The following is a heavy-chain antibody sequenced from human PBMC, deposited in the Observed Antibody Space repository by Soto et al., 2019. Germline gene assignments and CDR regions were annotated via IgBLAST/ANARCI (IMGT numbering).Heavy chain of an antibody. CDR3: ARVRYESRGPTKYRAFDF. Sequence: GGSLRLSCVASGFTFSDYSMSWVRQSPGKGLEGVANIKQDGGEEDYVDSVKGRLTISRDNAKNSLYLQMNSLRAEDTAVYYCARVRYESRGPTKYRAFDFWGQGTMVTVSS. V-gene: IGHV3-7*01. CDR2: IKQDGGEE. D-gene: IGHD3-22*01. CDR1: GFTFSDYS. J-gene: IGHJ3*01.